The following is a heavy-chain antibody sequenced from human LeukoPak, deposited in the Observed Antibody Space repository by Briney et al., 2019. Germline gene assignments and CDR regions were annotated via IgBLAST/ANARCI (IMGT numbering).Heavy chain of an antibody. CDR1: GFTFSSYW. Sequence: GGSLRLSCAASGFTFSSYWMSWVRQAPGEGLEWVANIKQDGSEKYYVDSVKGRFTISRDNAKNSLYLQMNSLRAEDTAVYYCARDPGGWAYYFDYWGQGTLVTVSS. J-gene: IGHJ4*02. CDR2: IKQDGSEK. V-gene: IGHV3-7*01. CDR3: ARDPGGWAYYFDY. D-gene: IGHD6-19*01.